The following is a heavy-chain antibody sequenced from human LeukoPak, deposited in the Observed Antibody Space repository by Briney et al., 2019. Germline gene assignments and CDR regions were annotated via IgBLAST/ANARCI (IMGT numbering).Heavy chain of an antibody. J-gene: IGHJ4*02. CDR1: GGSISSGGYS. D-gene: IGHD3-10*01. Sequence: SQTLSLTCAVSGGSISSGGYSWSWIRQPPGKGLEWIVYIYHSGSTYYNPSLKSRVTISVDRSKNQFSLKLSSVTAADTAVYYCARGSGTLWFGEFWGQGTLVTVSS. CDR2: IYHSGST. CDR3: ARGSGTLWFGEF. V-gene: IGHV4-30-2*01.